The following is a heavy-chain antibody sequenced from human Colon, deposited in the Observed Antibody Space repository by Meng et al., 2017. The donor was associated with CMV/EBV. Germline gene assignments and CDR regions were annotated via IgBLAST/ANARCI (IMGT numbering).Heavy chain of an antibody. J-gene: IGHJ4*02. CDR1: GYTFTNHA. V-gene: IGHV1-3*01. CDR2: INAGDGDT. Sequence: SCKASGYTFTNHALHWVRQAPGQRLEWMGWINAGDGDTRYSQMFQDRVTITRDTSTNTVYMELSRLTSEDTAVYYCARLLWIQLSLDYWGQGTLVTVSS. D-gene: IGHD5-18*01. CDR3: ARLLWIQLSLDY.